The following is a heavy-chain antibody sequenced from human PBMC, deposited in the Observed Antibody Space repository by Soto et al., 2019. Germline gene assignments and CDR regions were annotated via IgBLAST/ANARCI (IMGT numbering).Heavy chain of an antibody. J-gene: IGHJ4*02. D-gene: IGHD3-16*02. CDR3: ASRYLY. CDR2: IDSSGST. V-gene: IGHV4-30-4*01. CDR1: GDSISSGGYY. Sequence: PSETLSLTCTVSGDSISSGGYYWSWIRQPPGRGLEWIGYIDSSGSTYYNPSLKSRLTMSVDMSKNQFSLRLTSVTAADTAVYYCASRYLYWGQGLLVTVSS.